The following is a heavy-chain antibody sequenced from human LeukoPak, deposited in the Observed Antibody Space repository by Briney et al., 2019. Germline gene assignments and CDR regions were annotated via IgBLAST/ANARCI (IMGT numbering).Heavy chain of an antibody. D-gene: IGHD1-26*01. J-gene: IGHJ3*02. CDR1: GYSFTSYW. V-gene: IGHV5-51*01. CDR2: VYPGDSQT. CDR3: ARTHNGVLWELRPGAFDI. Sequence: GESLKISCKGSGYSFTSYWIAWVRQMPGKGLEWVGVVYPGDSQTIYSPSFQGQVTISADKSISTVYLQWTSLKASDTAMYYCARTHNGVLWELRPGAFDIWGQGTMVTVSS.